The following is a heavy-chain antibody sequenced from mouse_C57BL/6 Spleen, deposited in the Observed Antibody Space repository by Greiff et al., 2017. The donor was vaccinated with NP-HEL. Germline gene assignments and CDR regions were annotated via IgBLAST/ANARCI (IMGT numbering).Heavy chain of an antibody. D-gene: IGHD1-1*01. CDR2: IYPGSGST. Sequence: QVQLQQPGAELVKPGASVKMSCKASGYTFTSYWITWVKQRPGQGLEWIGDIYPGSGSTNYNEKFKSKATLTVDTSSSTAYMQLSSLTSEDSAVYYCAREGSYYGSSPSDVWGTGTTVTVSS. CDR3: AREGSYYGSSPSDV. V-gene: IGHV1-55*01. J-gene: IGHJ1*03. CDR1: GYTFTSYW.